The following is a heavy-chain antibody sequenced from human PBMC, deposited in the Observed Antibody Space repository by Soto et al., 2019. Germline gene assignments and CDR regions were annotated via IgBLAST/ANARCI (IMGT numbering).Heavy chain of an antibody. J-gene: IGHJ4*02. CDR3: AREPYGDSQYFDY. Sequence: QVQLVESGGGMVQPGTSLRLSCTASGFTFNSLSLHWVRQGPDKGLEWVAVISFDGRVTYYADFVKGRFTVSRDNSKNTIYLQVNSLRAEDTAVYXCAREPYGDSQYFDYWGQGTLVTVSS. CDR2: ISFDGRVT. D-gene: IGHD2-21*02. V-gene: IGHV3-30*04. CDR1: GFTFNSLS.